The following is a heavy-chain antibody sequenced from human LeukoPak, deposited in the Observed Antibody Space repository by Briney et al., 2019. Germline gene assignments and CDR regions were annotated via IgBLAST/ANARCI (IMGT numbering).Heavy chain of an antibody. D-gene: IGHD2-21*02. Sequence: SETLSLTCAVYGGSFSGYYWSWIRQPPGKGLEWIGEINHSGSTNYNPSLKSRVTISVDTSKNQFSLKLSSVTAADTAVYYCARDPSVVTAPTWFDPWGQGTLVTVSS. CDR3: ARDPSVVTAPTWFDP. V-gene: IGHV4-34*01. J-gene: IGHJ5*02. CDR1: GGSFSGYY. CDR2: INHSGST.